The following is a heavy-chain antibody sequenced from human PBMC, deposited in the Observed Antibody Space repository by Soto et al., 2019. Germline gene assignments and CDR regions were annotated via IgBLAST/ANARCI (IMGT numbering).Heavy chain of an antibody. CDR3: ARVARTGWYYLRYYYYGMDV. D-gene: IGHD1-26*01. CDR1: GGTFSSYA. V-gene: IGHV1-69*13. Sequence: SVKFSCKASGGTFSSYAISWVRQAPGQGLELIGGIIPIFGTANYAQKFQVRVTITAYESTSTAYMELSSLRSEDTAVYYCARVARTGWYYLRYYYYGMDVWGQGTTVTVSS. CDR2: IIPIFGTA. J-gene: IGHJ6*02.